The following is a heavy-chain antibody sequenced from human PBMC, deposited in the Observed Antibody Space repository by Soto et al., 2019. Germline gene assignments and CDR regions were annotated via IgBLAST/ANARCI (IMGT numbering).Heavy chain of an antibody. CDR3: ARDLYSSSSGWCVYYMDV. V-gene: IGHV1-69*02. J-gene: IGHJ6*03. Sequence: QVQLVQSGAEVKKPGSSVKVSCKASGGTFSSYTISWVRQAPGQGLEWMGRIIPILGIANYAQKFQGRVTITADKSTSTDYIELSSLRSEDTAVYYCARDLYSSSSGWCVYYMDVWGKGTTVTVSS. CDR2: IIPILGIA. CDR1: GGTFSSYT. D-gene: IGHD6-6*01.